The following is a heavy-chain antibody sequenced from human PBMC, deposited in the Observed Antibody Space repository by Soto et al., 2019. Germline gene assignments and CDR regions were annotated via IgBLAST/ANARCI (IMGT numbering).Heavy chain of an antibody. CDR2: IFGSGGST. CDR3: AKDLHPRLAGIDY. V-gene: IGHV3-23*01. D-gene: IGHD6-19*01. CDR1: GFTFSSYA. Sequence: PGGSLRLSCAASGFTFSSYAISWVRQAPGKGLEWVSAIFGSGGSTYYADSVKGRFTISRDNSKNTLFLQMISLRAEDTAIYYCAKDLHPRLAGIDYWGQGTLVTVSS. J-gene: IGHJ4*02.